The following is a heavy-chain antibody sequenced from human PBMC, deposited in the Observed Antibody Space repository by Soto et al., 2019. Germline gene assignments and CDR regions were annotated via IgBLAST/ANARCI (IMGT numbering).Heavy chain of an antibody. CDR2: IYYSGST. V-gene: IGHV4-31*03. D-gene: IGHD4-4*01. J-gene: IGHJ4*02. CDR1: GGSISSGGYY. CDR3: AREARPTVLDY. Sequence: SETLSLTCTVSGGSISSGGYYWSWIRQHPGKGLEWIGYIYYSGSTYYNPSLKSRVTISVDTSKNQFSLKLSSVTAADTAVYYYAREARPTVLDYWGQGTLVTVSS.